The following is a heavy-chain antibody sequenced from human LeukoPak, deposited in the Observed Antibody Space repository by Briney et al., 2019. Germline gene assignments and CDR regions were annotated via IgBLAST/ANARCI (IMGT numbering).Heavy chain of an antibody. J-gene: IGHJ5*02. V-gene: IGHV4-59*01. D-gene: IGHD3-9*01. CDR3: ARDLDILTGSRSFDP. Sequence: SETLSLTCTVSGGSISSYYWSWIRQPPGKGLEWIGYIYYSGSTNYNPSLKSRVTISVDTSKNQFSLKLSSVTAADTAVYYCARDLDILTGSRSFDPWGQGTLVTVSS. CDR1: GGSISSYY. CDR2: IYYSGST.